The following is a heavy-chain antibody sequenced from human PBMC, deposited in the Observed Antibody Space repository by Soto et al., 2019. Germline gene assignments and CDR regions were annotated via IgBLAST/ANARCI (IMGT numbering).Heavy chain of an antibody. CDR1: GFTFSSYA. J-gene: IGHJ4*02. CDR2: ISYDGSNK. V-gene: IGHV3-30-3*01. D-gene: IGHD1-26*01. Sequence: PGGSLRLSCAASGFTFSSYAMHWVRQAPGKGLEWVAVISYDGSNKYYADSVKGRFTISRDNSKNTLYLQMNSLRAEDTAVYYCARDPGGSNHFDYWGQGTLVTVSS. CDR3: ARDPGGSNHFDY.